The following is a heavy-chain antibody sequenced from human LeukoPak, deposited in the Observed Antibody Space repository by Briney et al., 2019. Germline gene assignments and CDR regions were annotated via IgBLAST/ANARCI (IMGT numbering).Heavy chain of an antibody. V-gene: IGHV5-51*01. CDR2: VYPGDSES. Sequence: GESLKISCKGSGYSFTSYWMGWVRQLPGKGLEWMGIVYPGDSESRFSPSFQGQVTMSADKSISTAYLQWSSLKASDTAMYYCAALNSGSYSFHYWGRGTLVTVSS. CDR1: GYSFTSYW. CDR3: AALNSGSYSFHY. D-gene: IGHD1-26*01. J-gene: IGHJ4*02.